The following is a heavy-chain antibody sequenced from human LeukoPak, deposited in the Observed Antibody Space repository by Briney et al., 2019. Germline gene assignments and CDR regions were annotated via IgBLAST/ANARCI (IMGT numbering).Heavy chain of an antibody. D-gene: IGHD5-18*01. CDR2: ISSSSSYI. Sequence: PGGSLRLSCAASGFTFSSYSMNWVRQAPGKGLEWVSSISSSSSYIYYADSVKGRFTISRDNAKNSLYLQMNSLRAEDTAVYYCARDWHLQLWAPYYVDVWGKGTTVTVSS. J-gene: IGHJ6*03. CDR1: GFTFSSYS. V-gene: IGHV3-21*01. CDR3: ARDWHLQLWAPYYVDV.